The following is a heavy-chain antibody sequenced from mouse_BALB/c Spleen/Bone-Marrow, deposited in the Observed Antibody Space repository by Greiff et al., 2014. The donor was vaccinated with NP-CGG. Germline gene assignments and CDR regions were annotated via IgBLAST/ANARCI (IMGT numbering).Heavy chain of an antibody. CDR2: ILPGSGSS. Sequence: QVQLQQSGAELMKPGASVKISCKATGYTFSNYWIEWIKQRPGHGLEWIGEILPGSGSSNYNEKLKGEATFTADTSSNTAYMQLSSLTSEDSAVYYCARTADGYYYAMDYWGQGTSVTVSS. CDR3: ARTADGYYYAMDY. J-gene: IGHJ4*01. V-gene: IGHV1-9*01. CDR1: GYTFSNYW. D-gene: IGHD2-3*01.